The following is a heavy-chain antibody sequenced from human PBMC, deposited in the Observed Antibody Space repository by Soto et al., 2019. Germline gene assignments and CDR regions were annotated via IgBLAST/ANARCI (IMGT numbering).Heavy chain of an antibody. V-gene: IGHV1-69*14. CDR3: ASSPPPAVTMYSRYFDL. CDR1: GGTFSSYA. Sequence: QVQLVQSGAEVKKPGSSVKVSCKASGGTFSSYAINWVRQAPGQGLEWMGGIIPIFGTANYAQKFQGRVTITADKATNTAYMGRRSLRSEDTAVYYCASSPPPAVTMYSRYFDLWGRGTLVTVSS. D-gene: IGHD4-17*01. J-gene: IGHJ2*01. CDR2: IIPIFGTA.